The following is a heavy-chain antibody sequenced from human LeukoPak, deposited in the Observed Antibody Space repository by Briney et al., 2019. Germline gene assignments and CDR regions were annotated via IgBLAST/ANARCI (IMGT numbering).Heavy chain of an antibody. CDR3: AIDPFSIAAAGISGGDY. J-gene: IGHJ4*02. CDR1: RFTYRKYV. Sequence: LRLPSETARFTYRKYVMLGVRQAPRKELEWVSAISASGGTTYYADSVKGRFTISRDNAKNSLYLQMNSLRAEDTAVYYCAIDPFSIAAAGISGGDYWGQGTLVTVSS. D-gene: IGHD6-13*01. CDR2: ISASGGTT. V-gene: IGHV3-23*01.